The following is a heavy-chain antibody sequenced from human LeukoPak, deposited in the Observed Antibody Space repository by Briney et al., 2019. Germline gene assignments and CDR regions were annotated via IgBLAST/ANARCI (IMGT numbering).Heavy chain of an antibody. D-gene: IGHD2-8*01. J-gene: IGHJ4*02. CDR1: GFTFSSHA. Sequence: PGGSLRLSCAASGFTFSSHAIHWVRQAPGKGLEWVAVISYDGSSKYYADSVKGRFTISRDNSNNILYLQITSLRVEDTAKYYYARAEGLGYCTNGVCYTGMARYWGQGTLVTVSS. CDR2: ISYDGSSK. CDR3: ARAEGLGYCTNGVCYTGMARY. V-gene: IGHV3-30*04.